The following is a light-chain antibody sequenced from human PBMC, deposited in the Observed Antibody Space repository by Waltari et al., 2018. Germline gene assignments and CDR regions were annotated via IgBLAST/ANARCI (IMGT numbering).Light chain of an antibody. CDR3: SSRELSGHVV. CDR1: VLRTYY. J-gene: IGLJ2*01. CDR2: GRN. Sequence: SSDLTQYPAVSVALGQTVRITCHGYVLRTYYGNWCRQKPGQPPALVIYGRNNRPSGIPDRFSASSSGNTASLIITGAQAEDEADYYCSSRELSGHVVFGGGTRLTVL. V-gene: IGLV3-19*01.